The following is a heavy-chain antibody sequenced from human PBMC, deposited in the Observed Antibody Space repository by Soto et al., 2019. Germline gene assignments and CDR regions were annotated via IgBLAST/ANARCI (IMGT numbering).Heavy chain of an antibody. Sequence: PGGSLRLSCAASGFTFSSYGMHWVRQAPGKGLEWVAVIWYDGSNKYYADSVKGRFTISRDNSKNTLYLQMNSLRAEDTAVYYCARDTGYDILTGSPLDAFDIWGQGTMVTVSS. CDR3: ARDTGYDILTGSPLDAFDI. V-gene: IGHV3-33*01. CDR2: IWYDGSNK. CDR1: GFTFSSYG. D-gene: IGHD3-9*01. J-gene: IGHJ3*02.